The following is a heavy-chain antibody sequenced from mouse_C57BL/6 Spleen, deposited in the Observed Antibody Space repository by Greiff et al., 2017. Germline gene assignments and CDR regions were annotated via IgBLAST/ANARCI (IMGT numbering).Heavy chain of an antibody. Sequence: EVKLMESGGGLVQPKGSLKLSCAASGFSFNTYAMNWVRQAPGKGLEWVARIRSKSNNYATYYADSVKDRFTISRDDSESMLYLQMNNLKTEDTAMYYCVRCHYYGSSYAMDYWGQGTSVTVSS. CDR1: GFSFNTYA. J-gene: IGHJ4*01. V-gene: IGHV10-1*01. D-gene: IGHD1-1*01. CDR2: IRSKSNNYAT. CDR3: VRCHYYGSSYAMDY.